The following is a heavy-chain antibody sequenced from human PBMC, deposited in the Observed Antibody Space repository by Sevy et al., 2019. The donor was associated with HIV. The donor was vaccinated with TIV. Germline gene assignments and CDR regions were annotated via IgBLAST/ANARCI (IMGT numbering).Heavy chain of an antibody. Sequence: GESLKISCAASGFTFSSYSMNWVRQAPGKGLEWVSSISSSSSYIYYAISVKGRFTISRDNAKNSLYLQMNSLRAKDTAVYYCAREYSSGQAGHAFDIWGQGTMVTVSS. J-gene: IGHJ3*02. V-gene: IGHV3-21*01. CDR3: AREYSSGQAGHAFDI. CDR1: GFTFSSYS. CDR2: ISSSSSYI. D-gene: IGHD6-19*01.